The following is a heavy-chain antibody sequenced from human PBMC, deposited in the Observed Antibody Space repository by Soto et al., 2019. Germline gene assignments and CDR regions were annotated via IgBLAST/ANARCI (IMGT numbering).Heavy chain of an antibody. CDR1: GYTFTSYY. J-gene: IGHJ4*02. Sequence: GASVKVSCKASGYTFTSYYMHLVRQAPGQGLEWMGIINPSGGSTSYAQKFQGRVTMTRDTSTSTVYMELSSLRSEDTAVYYCARVGVVVAATQVEYDYWGQGTLVTVSS. CDR3: ARVGVVVAATQVEYDY. V-gene: IGHV1-46*01. CDR2: INPSGGST. D-gene: IGHD2-15*01.